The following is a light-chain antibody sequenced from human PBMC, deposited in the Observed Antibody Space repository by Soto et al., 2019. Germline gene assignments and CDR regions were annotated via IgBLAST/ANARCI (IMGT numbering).Light chain of an antibody. CDR2: GAS. Sequence: EIGVTPAPDTPSVSSGGKAPPSFRPSQSVSSNLAWYQQIPGQAPRLLIYGASTRATGFPARFSGSGSATEFTLTISNLQSEDFAVYYCQQYYAWPLTFGGGTKV. J-gene: IGKJ4*01. V-gene: IGKV3-15*01. CDR1: QSVSSN. CDR3: QQYYAWPLT.